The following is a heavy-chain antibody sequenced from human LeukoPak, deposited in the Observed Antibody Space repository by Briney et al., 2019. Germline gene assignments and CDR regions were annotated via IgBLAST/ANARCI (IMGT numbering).Heavy chain of an antibody. Sequence: SDTLSLTCAVYGESFSGHYWSWIRQPPGKGLEWIGEITHSGSTNYNPSLRSRVTISVDTSKNQFSLKLTSVTAADTAVYYCARHDSSGYYRPLDYWGQGTLVTVSS. CDR1: GESFSGHY. CDR2: ITHSGST. J-gene: IGHJ4*02. D-gene: IGHD3-22*01. CDR3: ARHDSSGYYRPLDY. V-gene: IGHV4-34*01.